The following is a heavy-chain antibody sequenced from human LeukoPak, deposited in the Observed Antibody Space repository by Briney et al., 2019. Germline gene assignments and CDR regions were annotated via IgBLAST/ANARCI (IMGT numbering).Heavy chain of an antibody. CDR3: ARGVSSSWDLSNWFDP. J-gene: IGHJ5*02. Sequence: GGSLRLSCAASGFTFSSYSMNWVRQAPGKGLEWVSSISSSSDYIFYADSVKGRFSISRDNAKNSLYLQMNSLRAEDSAVYYCARGVSSSWDLSNWFDPWGQGTLVTVSS. D-gene: IGHD6-13*01. CDR2: ISSSSDYI. CDR1: GFTFSSYS. V-gene: IGHV3-21*01.